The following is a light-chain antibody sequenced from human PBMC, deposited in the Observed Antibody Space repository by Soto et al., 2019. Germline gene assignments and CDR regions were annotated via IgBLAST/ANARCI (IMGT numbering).Light chain of an antibody. CDR3: QQRKNWQVT. J-gene: IGKJ5*01. CDR2: GAS. V-gene: IGKV3-11*01. Sequence: EIVMTQSPVTLSVSPGERVTLSCRARQSVSSNLAWYQQKPGQAPSLLIYGASNRATGIPARFSGSGSGTDFTLSISSLEPEDFAVYYCQQRKNWQVTFGQGTRLEIK. CDR1: QSVSSN.